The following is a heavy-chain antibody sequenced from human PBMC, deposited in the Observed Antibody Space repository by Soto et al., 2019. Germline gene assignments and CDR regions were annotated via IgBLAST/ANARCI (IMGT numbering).Heavy chain of an antibody. Sequence: ASVKVSCKASGYTFTSYAMHWLRQAPGQRLEWMGWINAGNGNTKYSQKFQGRVTITRDTSASTAYMELSSLRSEDTAVYYCARVDTLELGAFDIWGQGTMVTVSS. J-gene: IGHJ3*02. CDR3: ARVDTLELGAFDI. CDR2: INAGNGNT. CDR1: GYTFTSYA. D-gene: IGHD1-7*01. V-gene: IGHV1-3*01.